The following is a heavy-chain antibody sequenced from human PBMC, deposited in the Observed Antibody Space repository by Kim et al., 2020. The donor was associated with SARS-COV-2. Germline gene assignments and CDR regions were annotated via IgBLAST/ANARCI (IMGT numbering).Heavy chain of an antibody. CDR3: ARRPRYSGYDLDY. CDR1: GGSISSSSYY. Sequence: SETLSLTCTVSGGSISSSSYYWGWIRQPPGKGLEWIGSIYYSGSTYYNPSLKSRVTISVDTSKNQFSLKLSSVTAADTAVYYCARRPRYSGYDLDYWGQGTLVTVSS. V-gene: IGHV4-39*01. J-gene: IGHJ4*02. CDR2: IYYSGST. D-gene: IGHD5-12*01.